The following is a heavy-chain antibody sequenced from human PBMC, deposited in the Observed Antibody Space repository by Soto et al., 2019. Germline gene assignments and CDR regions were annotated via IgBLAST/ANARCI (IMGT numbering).Heavy chain of an antibody. Sequence: GGSLRLSCAASGFTFSSYAMSWVRQAPGKGLEWVSAISGSGGSTYYADSVKGRFTISRDNSKNTLYLQMNSLRAEDTAVYYCANYLFVWSWDYYYYGMDVWGQGTTVTVSS. J-gene: IGHJ6*02. CDR2: ISGSGGST. CDR3: ANYLFVWSWDYYYYGMDV. D-gene: IGHD3-9*01. V-gene: IGHV3-23*01. CDR1: GFTFSSYA.